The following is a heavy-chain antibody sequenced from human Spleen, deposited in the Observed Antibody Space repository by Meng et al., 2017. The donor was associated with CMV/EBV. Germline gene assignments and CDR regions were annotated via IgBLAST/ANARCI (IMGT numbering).Heavy chain of an antibody. CDR1: FPHYL. Sequence: FPHYLVCWVRQLPGNGPEWLGVIYPGDSDTRYSPSFQGQVTISADKSINTAFLHWSSLKASDTAMYYCARALTYCSTTSCYLKYWGQGTLVTVSS. CDR2: IYPGDSDT. CDR3: ARALTYCSTTSCYLKY. D-gene: IGHD2-2*01. V-gene: IGHV5-51*01. J-gene: IGHJ4*02.